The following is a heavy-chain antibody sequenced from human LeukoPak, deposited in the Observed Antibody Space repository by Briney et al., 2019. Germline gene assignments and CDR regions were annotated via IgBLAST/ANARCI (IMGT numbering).Heavy chain of an antibody. V-gene: IGHV4-59*01. J-gene: IGHJ4*02. D-gene: IGHD1-1*01. CDR1: GDSIIGYY. CDR3: ARGERLGPDF. Sequence: SETLSLTCTVSGDSIIGYYWTWIRQPPGKGLEWIGYIHYSGSSNYNPSLQSRVTISVDTSRGHFSLKLSSATAADTAVYYCARGERLGPDFWGQGTLVTVSS. CDR2: IHYSGSS.